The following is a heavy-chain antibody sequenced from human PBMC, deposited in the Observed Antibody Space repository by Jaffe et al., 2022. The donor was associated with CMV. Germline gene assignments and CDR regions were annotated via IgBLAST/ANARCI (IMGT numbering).Heavy chain of an antibody. V-gene: IGHV3-11*01. CDR1: GFTFSDYY. J-gene: IGHJ6*02. CDR3: ARVTGQDRGEQQLTDYYYYGMDV. Sequence: QVQLVESGGGLVKPGGSLRLSCAASGFTFSDYYMSWIRQAPGKGLEWVSYISSSGSTIYYADSVKGRFTISRDNAKNSLYLQMNSLRAEDTAVYYCARVTGQDRGEQQLTDYYYYGMDVWGQGTTVTVSS. D-gene: IGHD6-13*01. CDR2: ISSSGSTI.